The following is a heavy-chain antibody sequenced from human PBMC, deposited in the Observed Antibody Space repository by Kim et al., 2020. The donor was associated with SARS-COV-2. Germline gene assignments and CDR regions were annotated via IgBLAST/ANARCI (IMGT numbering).Heavy chain of an antibody. J-gene: IGHJ4*02. CDR1: GGSFSGYY. V-gene: IGHV4-34*01. CDR3: ARGPRYYDSRRGFDY. Sequence: SETLSLTCAVYGGSFSGYYWSWIRQPPGKGLEWIGEINHSGSTNYNPSLKSRVTISVDTSKNQFSLKLSSVTAADTAVYYCARGPRYYDSRRGFDYWGQGTLVTVSS. CDR2: INHSGST. D-gene: IGHD3-22*01.